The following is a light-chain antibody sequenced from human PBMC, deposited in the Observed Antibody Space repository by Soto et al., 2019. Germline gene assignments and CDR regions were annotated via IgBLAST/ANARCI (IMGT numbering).Light chain of an antibody. CDR1: SSDVGGYNY. J-gene: IGLJ1*01. CDR3: SSFTSSDTHV. Sequence: QSVLTQPASVSGSPGQSITISCTGTSSDVGGYNYVSWYQQHPGKVLRLMIYDVSNRPSGVSDRFSGSQSGNTASLTISGLQTDDEADYYCSSFTSSDTHVFGSGTKVPS. V-gene: IGLV2-14*03. CDR2: DVS.